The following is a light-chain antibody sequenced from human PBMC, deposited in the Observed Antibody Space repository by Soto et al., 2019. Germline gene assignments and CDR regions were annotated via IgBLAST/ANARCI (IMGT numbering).Light chain of an antibody. Sequence: IVLTQSPATLSLSPGKRATLSCRASQNISSYLIWYQQKPGQAPRLLIYDVSNRATGIPARFSGSGSETEFTLTISSLQSEDFAIYYCQQYNDWPRTFGQGSKVDIK. V-gene: IGKV3-11*01. CDR2: DVS. CDR3: QQYNDWPRT. CDR1: QNISSY. J-gene: IGKJ1*01.